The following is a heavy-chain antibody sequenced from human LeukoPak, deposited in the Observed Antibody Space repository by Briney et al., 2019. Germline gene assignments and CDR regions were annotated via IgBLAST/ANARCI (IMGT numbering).Heavy chain of an antibody. CDR3: ARGRGYYDSSGYYPY. D-gene: IGHD3-22*01. Sequence: PGRSLRLSCAASGFTFSSYVMHWVRQAPGKGLEWVAVISYDGSNKYYADSVKGRFTISRDNSKNTLYLQMNSLRAEDTAVYYCARGRGYYDSSGYYPYWGQGTLVTVSS. J-gene: IGHJ4*02. CDR2: ISYDGSNK. V-gene: IGHV3-30-3*01. CDR1: GFTFSSYV.